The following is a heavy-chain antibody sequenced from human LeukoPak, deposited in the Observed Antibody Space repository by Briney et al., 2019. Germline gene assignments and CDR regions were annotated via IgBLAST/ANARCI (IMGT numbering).Heavy chain of an antibody. Sequence: PGGSLRLSCAASGFSFTAYSMSWVRQAPGKGLEWVANIKQDGSEKYYVDSVKGRFTISRDNAKNSLYLQMNSLRAEDTAVYYCARQGNYYYMDVWGKGTTVTVSS. V-gene: IGHV3-7*01. CDR2: IKQDGSEK. J-gene: IGHJ6*03. CDR1: GFSFTAYS. CDR3: ARQGNYYYMDV.